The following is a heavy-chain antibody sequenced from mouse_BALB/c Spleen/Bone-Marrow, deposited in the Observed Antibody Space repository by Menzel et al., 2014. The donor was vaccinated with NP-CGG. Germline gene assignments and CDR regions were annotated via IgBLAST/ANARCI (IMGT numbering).Heavy chain of an antibody. Sequence: VQLQQSGPELVKPGASARISCKASGYTFTSYYIHWVKQRPGQGLEWIGWIYPGNVNTKYNEKFKGKATLTADKSSSTAYMQLSSLTSEDSAVYFCARWGNYGDYAMDYWGQGTSVTVSS. D-gene: IGHD2-1*01. CDR1: GYTFTSYY. J-gene: IGHJ4*01. CDR3: ARWGNYGDYAMDY. CDR2: IYPGNVNT. V-gene: IGHV1S56*01.